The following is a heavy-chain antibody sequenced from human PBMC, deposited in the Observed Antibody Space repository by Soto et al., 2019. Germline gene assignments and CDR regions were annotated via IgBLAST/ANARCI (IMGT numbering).Heavy chain of an antibody. CDR1: GGFLSESY. J-gene: IGHJ5*02. V-gene: IGHV4-34*01. D-gene: IGHD3-16*01. CDR2: INHVCGT. Sequence: SETLSLTYAVYGGFLSESYWTWIRQPPGKGLEWIGEINHVCGTNYNPSLKSRVTMSVDTSQNQFSLRLISVTAADTSMYVCVRIRYQLPSSVLWLDPWGQGSPFTV. CDR3: VRIRYQLPSSVLWLDP.